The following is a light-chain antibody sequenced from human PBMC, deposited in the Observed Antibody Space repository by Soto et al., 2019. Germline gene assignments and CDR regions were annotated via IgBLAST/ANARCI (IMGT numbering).Light chain of an antibody. V-gene: IGKV3-20*01. Sequence: EIVLTQSPGTLSLSPGERATLSCRASQSVTGTFLSWYQHRPGQAPRLLTYDTSRRASGIPDRFSGSGSGTNFPLTISRLEPEDFAVYYCNQYGRSSPAFSGGTKVDI. CDR3: NQYGRSSPA. J-gene: IGKJ4*01. CDR2: DTS. CDR1: QSVTGTF.